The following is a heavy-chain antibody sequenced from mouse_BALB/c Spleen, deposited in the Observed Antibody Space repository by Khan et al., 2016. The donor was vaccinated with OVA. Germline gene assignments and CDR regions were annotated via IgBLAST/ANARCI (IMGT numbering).Heavy chain of an antibody. V-gene: IGHV2-6-4*01. J-gene: IGHJ4*01. CDR2: IWGDGST. Sequence: QIQLVQSGPGLVAPSQSLSITCTVSGFSLSRYSVHWVRQPPGKGLEWLGMIWGDGSTDYNSALKSRLSISKDNSKSQVFLKMNSLQTDDTAMYYCARAYYRYDGYYAMDYWGQGTSVTVSS. CDR1: GFSLSRYS. D-gene: IGHD2-14*01. CDR3: ARAYYRYDGYYAMDY.